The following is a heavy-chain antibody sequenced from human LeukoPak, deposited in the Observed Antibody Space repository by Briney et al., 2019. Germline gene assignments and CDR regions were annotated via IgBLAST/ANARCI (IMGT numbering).Heavy chain of an antibody. CDR2: IYPGDSDT. Sequence: GESLKISCKGSGYSFTSYWIGWVRQMPGKGLEWMGIIYPGDSDTRYSPSFQGQVTISADKSISTAYLQWSSLKASDTAMYYCARHGSYYYYYHGMDVWGQGTMVTVSS. J-gene: IGHJ6*02. CDR3: ARHGSYYYYYHGMDV. CDR1: GYSFTSYW. V-gene: IGHV5-51*01.